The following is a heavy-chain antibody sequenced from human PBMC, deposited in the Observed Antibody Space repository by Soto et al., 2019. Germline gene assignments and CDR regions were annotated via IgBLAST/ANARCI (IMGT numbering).Heavy chain of an antibody. J-gene: IGHJ4*02. Sequence: QVQLVESGGGVVQSGRSLRLSCAASGFTFSSYGMHWVRQAPGKGLEWVAVIWYDGSNKYYADSVKGRFTISRDNSKNTLYLQMNSLRAEDTAVYYCAREEKSGYFDYWGQGTLVTVSS. V-gene: IGHV3-33*01. CDR2: IWYDGSNK. CDR1: GFTFSSYG. CDR3: AREEKSGYFDY. D-gene: IGHD3-3*01.